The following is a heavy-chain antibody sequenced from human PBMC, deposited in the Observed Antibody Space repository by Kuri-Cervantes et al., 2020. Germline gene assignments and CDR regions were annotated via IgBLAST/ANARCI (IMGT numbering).Heavy chain of an antibody. CDR1: GFTFSSYA. CDR3: ARAGGRGYSGYEFDY. J-gene: IGHJ4*02. D-gene: IGHD5-12*01. V-gene: IGHV3-30-3*01. Sequence: GGSLRLSCAASGFTFSSYAMHWVRQAPGKGLEWVAVISYDGSNKYYADSVKGRFTISRDNSKNTLYLQMNSLRAEDTAVYYCARAGGRGYSGYEFDYWGQGTLVTVSS. CDR2: ISYDGSNK.